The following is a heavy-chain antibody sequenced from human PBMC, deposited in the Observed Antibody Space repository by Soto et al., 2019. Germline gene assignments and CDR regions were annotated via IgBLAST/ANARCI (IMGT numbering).Heavy chain of an antibody. CDR3: ARGEQYSGRIFDY. V-gene: IGHV6-1*01. D-gene: IGHD1-26*01. J-gene: IGHJ4*01. CDR1: GDSVSSNSAG. CDR2: TYYRSKWYY. Sequence: SRTLSLTCAITGDSVSSNSAGWSWVRQSPSRGLEWLGRTYYRSKWYYEYAVSVRGRLTINPDTSKNQYSLQLNSVTPDDTAVLFCARGEQYSGRIFDYWGQGTLVTVSS.